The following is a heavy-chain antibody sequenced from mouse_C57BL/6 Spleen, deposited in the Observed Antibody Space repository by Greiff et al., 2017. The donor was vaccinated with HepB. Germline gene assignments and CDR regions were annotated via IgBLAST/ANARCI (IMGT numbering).Heavy chain of an antibody. Sequence: QVQLKESGAELVKPGASVTISCKASGYAFSSYWMNWVKQRPGKGLEWIGQIYPGDGDTNYNGKFKGKDTLTADKSSSTAYMQLSSLTSEDSAVYFCARTYYSNHWYCDVWGTGTTVTVSS. CDR2: IYPGDGDT. CDR1: GYAFSSYW. CDR3: ARTYYSNHWYCDV. J-gene: IGHJ1*03. V-gene: IGHV1-80*01. D-gene: IGHD2-5*01.